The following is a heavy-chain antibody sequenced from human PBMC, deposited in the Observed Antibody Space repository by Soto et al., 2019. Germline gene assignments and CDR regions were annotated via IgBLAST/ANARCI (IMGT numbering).Heavy chain of an antibody. CDR3: ARDRGYYGSGSQVYYYYGMDV. CDR1: GGTFSSYA. Sequence: QVQLVQSGAEVKKPGSSVKVCCKASGGTFSSYAISWVRQAPGQGLEWMGGIIPIFGTANYAQKFQGRVTITADESTSTAYMELSSLRSEDTAVYYCARDRGYYGSGSQVYYYYGMDVWGQGTTVTVSS. V-gene: IGHV1-69*01. J-gene: IGHJ6*02. CDR2: IIPIFGTA. D-gene: IGHD3-10*01.